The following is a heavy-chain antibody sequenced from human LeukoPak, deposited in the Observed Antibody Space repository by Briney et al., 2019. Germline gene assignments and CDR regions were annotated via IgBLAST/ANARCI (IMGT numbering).Heavy chain of an antibody. CDR1: GFTFSSYS. CDR3: AKVWAPVWFGELYAFDI. Sequence: PGGSLRLSCAASGFTFSSYSMNWVRQAPGKGLEWVSYISSSSSTIYYADSVKGRFTISRDNAKNSLYLQMNSLRAEDTAVYYCAKVWAPVWFGELYAFDIWGQGTMVTVSS. J-gene: IGHJ3*02. CDR2: ISSSSSTI. D-gene: IGHD3-10*01. V-gene: IGHV3-48*01.